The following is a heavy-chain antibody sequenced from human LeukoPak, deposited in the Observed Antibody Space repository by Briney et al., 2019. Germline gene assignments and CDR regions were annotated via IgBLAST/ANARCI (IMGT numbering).Heavy chain of an antibody. CDR3: ARESELERQAYYYYYYMDV. Sequence: GGSLGLSCAASGFTFSSYAMSWVRQAPGKGLEWVSAISGSGGSTYYADSVKGRFTISRDNSKNTLYLQMNSLRAEDTAVYYCARESELERQAYYYYYYMDVWGKGTTVTVSS. CDR2: ISGSGGST. CDR1: GFTFSSYA. V-gene: IGHV3-23*01. J-gene: IGHJ6*03. D-gene: IGHD1-1*01.